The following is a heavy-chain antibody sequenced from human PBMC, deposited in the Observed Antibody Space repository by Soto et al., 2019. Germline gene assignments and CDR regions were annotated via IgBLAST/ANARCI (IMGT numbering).Heavy chain of an antibody. CDR2: TSSDGTKT. D-gene: IGHD3-10*01. V-gene: IGHV3-30*18. J-gene: IGHJ4*02. CDR3: AKGGDVYNSFFDY. Sequence: GGSLRLSCAASGFSFTTYVMHWVRQAPGKGLEWLAVTSSDGTKTYYADAVKGRLSISRDSSRNTVYLQMDNLKTEDTAVYYCAKGGDVYNSFFDYWGQGTLVTVSS. CDR1: GFSFTTYV.